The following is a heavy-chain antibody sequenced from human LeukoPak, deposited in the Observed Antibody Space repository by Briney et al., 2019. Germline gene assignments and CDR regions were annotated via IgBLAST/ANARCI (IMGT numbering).Heavy chain of an antibody. J-gene: IGHJ4*02. CDR3: ARSEYCSGGSCYLRPFDY. CDR1: GESFSGYY. D-gene: IGHD2-15*01. CDR2: INHSGST. V-gene: IGHV4-34*01. Sequence: SETLSLTCDVYGESFSGYYWSWIRQPPGKGLEWIGEINHSGSTNYNPSLKSRVTISVDTSKNQFSLKLSSVTAADTAVYYCARSEYCSGGSCYLRPFDYWGQGTLVTVSS.